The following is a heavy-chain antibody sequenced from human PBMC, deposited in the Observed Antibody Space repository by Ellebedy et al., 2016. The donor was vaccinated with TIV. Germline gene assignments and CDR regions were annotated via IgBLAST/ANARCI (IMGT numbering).Heavy chain of an antibody. CDR3: AREEPSGVVINNGAFDI. Sequence: PGGSLRLSCAASGFTFSDYYMSWIRQAPGKGLEWVSYISSSGSTIYYADSVKGRFTISRDNAKNSLYLQMNSLRAEDTAVYYCAREEPSGVVINNGAFDIWGQGTMVTVSS. V-gene: IGHV3-11*01. D-gene: IGHD3-3*01. CDR2: ISSSGSTI. J-gene: IGHJ3*02. CDR1: GFTFSDYY.